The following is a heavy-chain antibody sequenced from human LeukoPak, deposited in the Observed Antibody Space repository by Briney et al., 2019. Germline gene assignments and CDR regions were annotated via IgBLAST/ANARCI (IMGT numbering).Heavy chain of an antibody. V-gene: IGHV4-4*07. CDR3: ATGVTAAVFDY. CDR2: IYSGETT. J-gene: IGHJ4*02. D-gene: IGHD1-20*01. Sequence: SETLSLTCTVSGGSIGSYYWSWIRQPAGKGLEWIGRIYSGETTTYNPSLKSRVTMSVDTPKNQFSLKLSSVTAADTAVYYCATGVTAAVFDYWGQGTLVTVSS. CDR1: GGSIGSYY.